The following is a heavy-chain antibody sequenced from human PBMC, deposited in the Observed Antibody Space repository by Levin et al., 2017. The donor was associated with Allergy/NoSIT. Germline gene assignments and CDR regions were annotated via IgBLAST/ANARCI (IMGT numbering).Heavy chain of an antibody. D-gene: IGHD2-8*01. Sequence: PGGSLRLSCAASGFTFSSYEMNWVRQAPGKGLEWVSYISSSGSTIYYADSVKGRFTISRDNAKNSLYLQMNSLRAEDTAVYYCARDLMDPYYYYGMDVWGQGTTVTVSS. J-gene: IGHJ6*02. CDR3: ARDLMDPYYYYGMDV. CDR2: ISSSGSTI. CDR1: GFTFSSYE. V-gene: IGHV3-48*03.